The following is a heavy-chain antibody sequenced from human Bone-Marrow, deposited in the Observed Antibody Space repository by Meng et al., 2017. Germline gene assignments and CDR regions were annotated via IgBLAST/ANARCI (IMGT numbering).Heavy chain of an antibody. D-gene: IGHD3-10*01. V-gene: IGHV1-18*01. CDR3: ARDLGGDD. J-gene: IGHJ4*02. CDR1: GYTFTSYG. Sequence: QLRRVVSGAGVTETGASRAIACKSSGYTFTSYGNGWVRRAPGQGLEWMGWSGANYGKTNYGQKLQGRVTMTTDTSTSTAYMGLRGLGSDDTAVYYGARDLGGDDWGQGTLVTVSS. CDR2: SGANYGKT.